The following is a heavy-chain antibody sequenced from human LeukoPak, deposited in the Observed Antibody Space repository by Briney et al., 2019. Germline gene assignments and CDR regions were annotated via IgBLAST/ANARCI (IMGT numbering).Heavy chain of an antibody. CDR2: IYFTGRT. Sequence: SETLSLTCTVSGGSISTYYWSWIRLPPGKGLEWIAYIYFTGRTQYNPSLKSRVTISEDTSKNQFSLRLSSVTPADTAVYYCARAGYDSDFDYWGQGTLVTVSS. J-gene: IGHJ4*02. D-gene: IGHD3-3*01. V-gene: IGHV4-59*01. CDR1: GGSISTYY. CDR3: ARAGYDSDFDY.